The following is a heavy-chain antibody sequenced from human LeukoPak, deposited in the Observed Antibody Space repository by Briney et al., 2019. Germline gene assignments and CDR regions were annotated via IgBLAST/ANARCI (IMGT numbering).Heavy chain of an antibody. Sequence: GGSLRLSCAASGFTFSNYAVSWVRQAPGKGLEWVSTISGSGGSTYYADSVKGRFTISRDNSKNTLYLQMNSLRAEDTAVYYCAKDHVNHRDIWYGGPYNGMDVWGQGTTVTVSS. V-gene: IGHV3-23*01. CDR2: ISGSGGST. CDR1: GFTFSNYA. CDR3: AKDHVNHRDIWYGGPYNGMDV. D-gene: IGHD3-10*01. J-gene: IGHJ6*02.